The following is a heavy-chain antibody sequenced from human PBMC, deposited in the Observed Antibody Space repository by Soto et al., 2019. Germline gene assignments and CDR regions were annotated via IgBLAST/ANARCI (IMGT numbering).Heavy chain of an antibody. D-gene: IGHD3-10*01. CDR3: ARDWLNGRAVARGYYYGMDV. CDR2: INAGNGNT. CDR1: GYTFTGYY. V-gene: IGHV1-3*01. J-gene: IGHJ6*02. Sequence: ASVKVSCKAYGYTFTGYYMHWVRQAPGQRLEWIGWINAGNGNTKYSQKIQGRVTITRDTSASTAYMELSSLRSEDTAVYYCARDWLNGRAVARGYYYGMDVWGQGTMVTVS.